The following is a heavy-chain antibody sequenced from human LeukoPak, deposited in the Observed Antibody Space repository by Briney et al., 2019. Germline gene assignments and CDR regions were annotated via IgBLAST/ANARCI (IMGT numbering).Heavy chain of an antibody. CDR2: INQDGSGK. CDR1: GFIFSSYW. CDR3: AREVVRNSKDI. Sequence: GGSLRLSCAASGFIFSSYWMSWVRQAPGKGLEWVANINQDGSGKYHVDSVKGRFAISRDNAKNSPYLQMNSLRAEDTAVYYCAREVVRNSKDIWGQGTMVTVSS. J-gene: IGHJ3*02. V-gene: IGHV3-7*01. D-gene: IGHD3-22*01.